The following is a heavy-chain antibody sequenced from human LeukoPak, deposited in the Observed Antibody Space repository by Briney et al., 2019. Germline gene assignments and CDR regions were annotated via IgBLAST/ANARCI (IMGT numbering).Heavy chain of an antibody. J-gene: IGHJ4*02. Sequence: WASVKVSCKASGYTFTRYTITWVRQAPGQGLEWMGWISGYNDNTNSAQKFQGRVTMTIDTSTSTAYMELRSLKSDDTAMYYCARDEDWYLDYWGQGTLVTVSS. CDR3: ARDEDWYLDY. D-gene: IGHD3/OR15-3a*01. V-gene: IGHV1-18*01. CDR1: GYTFTRYT. CDR2: ISGYNDNT.